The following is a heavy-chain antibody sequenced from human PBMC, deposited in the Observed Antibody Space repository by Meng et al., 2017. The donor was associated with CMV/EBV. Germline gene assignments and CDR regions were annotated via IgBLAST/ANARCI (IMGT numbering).Heavy chain of an antibody. D-gene: IGHD3-22*01. Sequence: SETLSLTCTVSGGSISSYYWSWIRQPPGKGLEWIGYIYYSGSTNYNPSLKSRVTISVDTSKNQFSLKLSSVTAADTAVYYCARSDSSGYYYFDYWGQGMLVTVS. J-gene: IGHJ4*02. CDR1: GGSISSYY. CDR2: IYYSGST. V-gene: IGHV4-59*01. CDR3: ARSDSSGYYYFDY.